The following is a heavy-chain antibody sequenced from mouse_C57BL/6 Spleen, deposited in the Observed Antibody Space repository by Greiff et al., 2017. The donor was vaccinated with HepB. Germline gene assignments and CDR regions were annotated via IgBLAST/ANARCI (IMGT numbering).Heavy chain of an antibody. V-gene: IGHV5-6*01. D-gene: IGHD1-1*01. J-gene: IGHJ2*01. Sequence: DVHLVESGGDLVKPGGSLKLSCAASGFTFSSYGMSWVRQTPDKRLEWVATISSGGSYTYYPDSVKGRFTISRDNAKNTLYLQMSSLKSEDTAMYYCAKHDYYGSSYLYYFDYWGQGTTLTVSS. CDR1: GFTFSSYG. CDR2: ISSGGSYT. CDR3: AKHDYYGSSYLYYFDY.